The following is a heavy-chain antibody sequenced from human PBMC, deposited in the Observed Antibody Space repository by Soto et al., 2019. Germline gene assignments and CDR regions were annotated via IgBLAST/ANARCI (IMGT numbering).Heavy chain of an antibody. CDR1: VYSFTNYW. D-gene: IGHD3-3*01. Sequence: HGESLKISCKSSVYSFTNYWIGWASQMPVKGLEWRGHIYPGDSDTRYSPSFQGQVTISADKSINTAYLQWSSLRASDTAMYYCARSRKLGVTWGFDDWGQGTPVTVSS. J-gene: IGHJ4*02. CDR2: IYPGDSDT. CDR3: ARSRKLGVTWGFDD. V-gene: IGHV5-51*01.